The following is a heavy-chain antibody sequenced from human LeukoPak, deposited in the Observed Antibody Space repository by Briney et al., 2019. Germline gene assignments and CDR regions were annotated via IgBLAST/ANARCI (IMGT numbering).Heavy chain of an antibody. Sequence: GESLKISCKGSGYSFTSYWIGWVRQMPGKGLEWMGIIYPGDSDTRYSPSFQGQVTISADKSISTAYLQWSSLKASDTAMYYCARLWDYYDSSGHLNYFDYWGQGTRVTVSS. J-gene: IGHJ4*02. V-gene: IGHV5-51*01. CDR3: ARLWDYYDSSGHLNYFDY. CDR1: GYSFTSYW. D-gene: IGHD3-22*01. CDR2: IYPGDSDT.